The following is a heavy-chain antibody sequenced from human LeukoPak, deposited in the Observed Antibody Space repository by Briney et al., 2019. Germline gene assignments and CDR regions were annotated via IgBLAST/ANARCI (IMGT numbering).Heavy chain of an antibody. CDR3: ARDNLAPYWYFDL. CDR2: TNWNGGST. D-gene: IGHD1-14*01. CDR1: GFTFDGYG. V-gene: IGHV3-20*04. Sequence: SGGSLRLSCAASGFTFDGYGMSWVRQVPGKGLEWVSGTNWNGGSTGYADSVKGRFTISRDNAKSSLYLQMTSLRDDDTAVYYCARDNLAPYWYFDLWGRGTLVTVSS. J-gene: IGHJ2*01.